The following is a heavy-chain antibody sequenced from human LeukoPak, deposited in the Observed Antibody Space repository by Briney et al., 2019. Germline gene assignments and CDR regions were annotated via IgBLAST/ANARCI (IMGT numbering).Heavy chain of an antibody. Sequence: GESLKISCKGSGYSFTSYWIGWVRQMPGKGLEWMGIIYPGDSDTRYSPSFQGQVTISADKSISTAYLQWSSLKASDTAMYYCARETDMVCSGSYCDAFDIWGQGTMVTVSS. J-gene: IGHJ3*02. V-gene: IGHV5-51*01. CDR2: IYPGDSDT. CDR1: GYSFTSYW. D-gene: IGHD1-26*01. CDR3: ARETDMVCSGSYCDAFDI.